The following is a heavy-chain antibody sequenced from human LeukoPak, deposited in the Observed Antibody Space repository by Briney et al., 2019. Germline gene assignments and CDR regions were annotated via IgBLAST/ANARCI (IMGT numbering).Heavy chain of an antibody. CDR2: IYYSGNT. CDR1: GGSISSYY. CDR3: ARTKPLDPFDF. Sequence: PSETLSLTCTVSGGSISSYYWIWIRQPPGKGLEWIGYIYYSGNTYYNPSLKSRVTISVDTSKNQFSLKVNSVTAADTAVYYCARTKPLDPFDFWGQGTLVTVSS. J-gene: IGHJ3*01. V-gene: IGHV4-59*01.